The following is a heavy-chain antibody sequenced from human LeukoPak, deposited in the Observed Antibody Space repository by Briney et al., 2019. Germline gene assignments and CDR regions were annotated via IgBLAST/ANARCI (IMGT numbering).Heavy chain of an antibody. CDR3: ARGNEIFGVITIKTWFDH. D-gene: IGHD3-3*01. Sequence: ASVKVSCKTSGYSFTDYYMYWVRQAPGQGLEWMGWINPKSGGTKSAQKFQGRVTMTRDTSINTAYMELSRLRFDDTAVYYCARGNEIFGVITIKTWFDHWGQGTVVTASS. CDR1: GYSFTDYY. J-gene: IGHJ5*02. CDR2: INPKSGGT. V-gene: IGHV1-2*02.